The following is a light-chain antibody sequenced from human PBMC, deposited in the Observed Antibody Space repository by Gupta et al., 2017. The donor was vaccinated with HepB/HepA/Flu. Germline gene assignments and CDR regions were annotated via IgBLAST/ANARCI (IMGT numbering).Light chain of an antibody. CDR3: QTWTTGNVL. Sequence: HSNYAIAWHQQQPEKGPRFLMKVTGDGSHNKGDRIPVRVSGSTSGAARSLTISSLEAEDEYYYYCQTWTTGNVLFGGGTKLTVL. J-gene: IGLJ2*01. CDR1: HSNYA. V-gene: IGLV4-69*01. CDR2: VTGDGSH.